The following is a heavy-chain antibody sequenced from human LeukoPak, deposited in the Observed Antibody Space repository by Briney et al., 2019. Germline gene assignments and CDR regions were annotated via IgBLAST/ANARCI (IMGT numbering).Heavy chain of an antibody. CDR2: ISGSGDST. CDR3: ATLRKSFWIPEFDF. CDR1: GFTFSSYA. J-gene: IGHJ4*02. V-gene: IGHV3-23*01. D-gene: IGHD1-1*01. Sequence: GGSLRLSCAASGFTFSSYAMSWVRQAPGKGLEWVSTISGSGDSTFYADSVKGRFTISRDNSKNTLYLQMNSLRAEDTAVYYCATLRKSFWIPEFDFWGQGTLVTVSS.